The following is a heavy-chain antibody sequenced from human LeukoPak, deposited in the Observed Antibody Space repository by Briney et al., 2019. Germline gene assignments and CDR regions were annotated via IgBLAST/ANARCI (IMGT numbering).Heavy chain of an antibody. V-gene: IGHV4-59*11. CDR2: IYHTGIT. CDR3: ARGNYVDWFDP. D-gene: IGHD1-7*01. CDR1: GGSFSNHY. J-gene: IGHJ5*02. Sequence: SETLSLTCTVSGGSFSNHYWSWIRQPPGKGLEWIGYIYHTGITNYNPSLKSRVTISVDTSKNQFSLKLSSVTAADTAVYYCARGNYVDWFDPWGQGTQVTVSS.